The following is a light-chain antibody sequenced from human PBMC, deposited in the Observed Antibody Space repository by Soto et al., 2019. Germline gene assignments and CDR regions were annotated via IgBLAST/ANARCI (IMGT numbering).Light chain of an antibody. J-gene: IGKJ1*01. V-gene: IGKV3-20*01. CDR3: QQYGSSGT. Sequence: EIVMTQSPVTLSVSPGERATLSCRASQSVSNNYLAWYQQKPGQAPRLLIYGAPNRATGIPDRFSGSGSGTDFTLTISRLEPEDFAVYYCQQYGSSGTFGQGTKVDIK. CDR1: QSVSNNY. CDR2: GAP.